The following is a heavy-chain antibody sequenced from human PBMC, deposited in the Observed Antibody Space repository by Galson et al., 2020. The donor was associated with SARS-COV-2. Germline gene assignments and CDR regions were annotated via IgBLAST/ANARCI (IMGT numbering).Heavy chain of an antibody. V-gene: IGHV4-34*01. J-gene: IGHJ6*03. Sequence: SETLSLTCAVYGGSFSGYYWSWIRQPPGKGLEWIGEINHSGSTNYNTSLKSRVTISVDTSKNQFSLKLSSVTAADTAVYYCARGRSGITMIVVVNPYYYYYMDVWGKGTTVTVAS. D-gene: IGHD3-22*01. CDR3: ARGRSGITMIVVVNPYYYYYMDV. CDR2: INHSGST. CDR1: GGSFSGYY.